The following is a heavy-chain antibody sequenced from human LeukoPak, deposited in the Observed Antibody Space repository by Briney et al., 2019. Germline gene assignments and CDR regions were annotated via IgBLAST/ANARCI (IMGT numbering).Heavy chain of an antibody. CDR2: INSDGSST. CDR3: ARGSSTSARSRVLDP. J-gene: IGHJ5*02. Sequence: GGSLRLSCAASGFTFSSYWMHWVRQAPGKGLVWVSRINSDGSSTSYADSVKGRFTISRDNAKNTLYLQINSLRAEDTAVYYCARGSSTSARSRVLDPWGQGTLVTVSS. V-gene: IGHV3-74*01. CDR1: GFTFSSYW. D-gene: IGHD2-2*01.